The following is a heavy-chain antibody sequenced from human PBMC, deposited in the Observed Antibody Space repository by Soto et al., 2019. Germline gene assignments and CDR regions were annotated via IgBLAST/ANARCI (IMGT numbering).Heavy chain of an antibody. J-gene: IGHJ4*02. CDR2: VSKSDYT. D-gene: IGHD2-2*01. CDR3: AREDSIIIPAVSDF. CDR1: GFNFNNYG. Sequence: LRLSCAVSGFNFNNYGINWVRQAPGKGLEWVSSVSKSDYTYYSDSVKGRFTISRDNAKNSVSLQMNTLRAEDTAVYYCAREDSIIIPAVSDFWGQGTLVTVSS. V-gene: IGHV3-21*01.